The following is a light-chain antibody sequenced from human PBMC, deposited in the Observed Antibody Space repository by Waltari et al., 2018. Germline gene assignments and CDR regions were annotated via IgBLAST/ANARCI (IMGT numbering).Light chain of an antibody. CDR3: SSYTSSTPYV. J-gene: IGLJ1*01. CDR2: AVS. CDR1: SSDVGGYNF. V-gene: IGLV2-14*01. Sequence: QSALTQPASVSGSPGQSITISCTGTSSDVGGYNFVSWYQQHPGKAPKLLVYAVSHRTSGFSNRFSSSKSGNTASLTISGLQAEDEADYYCSSYTSSTPYVFGTGTKVTVL.